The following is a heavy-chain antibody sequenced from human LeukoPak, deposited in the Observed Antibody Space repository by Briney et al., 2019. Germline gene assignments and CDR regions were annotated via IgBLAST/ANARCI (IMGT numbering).Heavy chain of an antibody. J-gene: IGHJ3*02. Sequence: SSETLSLTCAVYGGSFSGYYWSWIRQPPGKGLEWIGEINHSGSTNYNPSLKSRVTISVDTSKNQFSLKLSSVTAADTAVYYCARFGLYCSGGSYYSDAFDIWGQGTMVTVSS. CDR3: ARFGLYCSGGSYYSDAFDI. CDR2: INHSGST. V-gene: IGHV4-34*01. CDR1: GGSFSGYY. D-gene: IGHD2-15*01.